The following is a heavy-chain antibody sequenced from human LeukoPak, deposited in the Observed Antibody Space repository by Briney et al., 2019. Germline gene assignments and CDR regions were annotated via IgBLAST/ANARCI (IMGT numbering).Heavy chain of an antibody. V-gene: IGHV4-59*12. CDR3: AREGGPYRPLDY. Sequence: PSETLSLTCTVSGDSISSYYWSWIRQPPGKGLECIGYFYYSGSTKYNPSLKSRVTISVDTSKNHFSLKLSSVTAADTAVYYCAREGGPYRPLDYSGQGTLVTVSS. CDR2: FYYSGST. CDR1: GDSISSYY. J-gene: IGHJ4*02.